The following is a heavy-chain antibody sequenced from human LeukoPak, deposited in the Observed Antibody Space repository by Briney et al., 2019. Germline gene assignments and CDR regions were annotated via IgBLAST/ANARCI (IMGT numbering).Heavy chain of an antibody. Sequence: ASVKVSCKASGYTFTSYDINWVRQATGQGLEWMGWMNPNSGNTGYAQKFQGRVTMTRNTSISTAYMEPSSLRSEDTAVYYCARGSDDYDLRDNWFDPWGQGTLVTVSS. D-gene: IGHD4-17*01. CDR3: ARGSDDYDLRDNWFDP. CDR1: GYTFTSYD. CDR2: MNPNSGNT. J-gene: IGHJ5*02. V-gene: IGHV1-8*01.